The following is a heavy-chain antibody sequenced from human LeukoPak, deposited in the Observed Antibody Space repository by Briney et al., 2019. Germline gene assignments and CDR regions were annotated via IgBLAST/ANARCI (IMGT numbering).Heavy chain of an antibody. D-gene: IGHD5-18*01. CDR1: GGTFSSNA. V-gene: IGHV1-18*04. CDR3: ARDRDTAMVPFDY. CDR2: ISAYNGNT. Sequence: ASVKVSCKASGGTFSSNAISWVRQAPGQGLEWMGWISAYNGNTNYAQKLQGRVTMTTDTSTSTAYMELRSLRSDDTAVYYCARDRDTAMVPFDYWGQGTLVTVSS. J-gene: IGHJ4*02.